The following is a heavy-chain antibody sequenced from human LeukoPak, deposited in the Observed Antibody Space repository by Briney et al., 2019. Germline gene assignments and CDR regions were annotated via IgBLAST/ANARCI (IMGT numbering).Heavy chain of an antibody. V-gene: IGHV3-53*01. Sequence: PGGSLRLSCAASGFTVSRNYMSWVRQAPGKGLEWVSVIFSGGTTYYADSVKGRFTISRDSSKNTLYLQMNSLRVEDTAVYYCAKGPSIAARPGYFDLWGRGTLVTVSS. CDR3: AKGPSIAARPGYFDL. CDR2: IFSGGTT. CDR1: GFTVSRNY. J-gene: IGHJ2*01. D-gene: IGHD6-6*01.